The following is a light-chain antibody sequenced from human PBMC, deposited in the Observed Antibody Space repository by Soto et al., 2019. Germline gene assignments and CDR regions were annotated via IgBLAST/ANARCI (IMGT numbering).Light chain of an antibody. V-gene: IGKV2-28*01. CDR2: LGS. J-gene: IGKJ4*01. Sequence: DIVMTQSPLSLPVTPGEPASIYCRSSQSLLYSNGYNYLDWYLQKPGQVPQLLIYLGSNRASGVPDRFSGSGSGTDFTLRISRVEAEDVGVYYCMQALQTPLTFGGGTKVEIK. CDR1: QSLLYSNGYNY. CDR3: MQALQTPLT.